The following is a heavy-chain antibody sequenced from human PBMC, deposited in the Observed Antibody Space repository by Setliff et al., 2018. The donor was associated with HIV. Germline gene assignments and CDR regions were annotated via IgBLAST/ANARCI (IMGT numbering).Heavy chain of an antibody. V-gene: IGHV1-69*13. Sequence: SVKVSCKASGGTFSSYAISWVRQAPGQGLEWMGGIIPIFGTANYAQKFQGRVTITADESTSTAYMELSSLRSEDTAVYYCARGSYYCSPTTCFHNYFDPWGLGTLVTVSS. D-gene: IGHD2-2*01. CDR2: IIPIFGTA. CDR1: GGTFSSYA. CDR3: ARGSYYCSPTTCFHNYFDP. J-gene: IGHJ5*02.